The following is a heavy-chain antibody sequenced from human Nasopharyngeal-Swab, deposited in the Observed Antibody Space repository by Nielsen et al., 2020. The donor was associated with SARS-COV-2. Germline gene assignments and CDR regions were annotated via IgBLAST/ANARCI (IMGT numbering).Heavy chain of an antibody. D-gene: IGHD3/OR15-3a*01. Sequence: SETLSLTCAVYGESFSGHQWSWVRQPPGKGLEWIGEVNYGGGTNYNPSLRSRVTISVDTSKNQFSLRLTSVTAADTAVYYCARVWSNEFWTGYYDYWGQGTLVTVSS. V-gene: IGHV4-34*01. CDR3: ARVWSNEFWTGYYDY. J-gene: IGHJ4*02. CDR1: GESFSGHQ. CDR2: VNYGGGT.